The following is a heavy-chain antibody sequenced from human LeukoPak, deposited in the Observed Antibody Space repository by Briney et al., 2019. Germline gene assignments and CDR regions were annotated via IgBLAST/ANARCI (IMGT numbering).Heavy chain of an antibody. Sequence: GGSLRLSCAASGFTFSSYGMHWVRQAPGKGLEWVALIWYDGSSKHYADSVRGRFTISRDNSKNTLYFQMSSLRPEDTAVYFCVKAGFSSTWYHAFDIWGQGTMVTVSS. CDR1: GFTFSSYG. CDR2: IWYDGSSK. J-gene: IGHJ3*02. D-gene: IGHD6-13*01. CDR3: VKAGFSSTWYHAFDI. V-gene: IGHV3-30*02.